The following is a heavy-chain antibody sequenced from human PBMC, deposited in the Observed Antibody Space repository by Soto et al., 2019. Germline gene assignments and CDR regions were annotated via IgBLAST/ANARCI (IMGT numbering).Heavy chain of an antibody. J-gene: IGHJ3*02. CDR1: GFTVSAYY. Sequence: QVQLLESGGGLVRPGGSLRLSCAASGFTVSAYYMAWIRQAPGKGPEWISYISGDSRSTNFADSVKGRFTISRDNAKSSLYLQMNSLRGEDTAVYFYATGQQVRMADIWGQGTMVTVSS. V-gene: IGHV3-11*03. D-gene: IGHD6-13*01. CDR2: ISGDSRST. CDR3: ATGQQVRMADI.